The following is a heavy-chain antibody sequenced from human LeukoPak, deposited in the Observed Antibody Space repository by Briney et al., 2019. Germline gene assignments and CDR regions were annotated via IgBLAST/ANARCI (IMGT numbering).Heavy chain of an antibody. V-gene: IGHV4-39*01. CDR2: IYYTGTT. CDR3: ARHVRRLNDAFDI. Sequence: SETLSLTCTVSGGSISTSSHYWGWVRQPPGKGLEWIGSIYYTGTTYYNLSLRSRLTISVNTSKNQFSLNLTSVTAADTAIYYCARHVRRLNDAFDIWGQGTMVTVSS. J-gene: IGHJ3*02. CDR1: GGSISTSSHY. D-gene: IGHD6-25*01.